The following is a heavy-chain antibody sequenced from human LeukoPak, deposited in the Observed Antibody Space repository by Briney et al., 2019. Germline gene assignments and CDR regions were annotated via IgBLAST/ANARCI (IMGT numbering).Heavy chain of an antibody. V-gene: IGHV3-74*01. CDR3: ARSSGWYWGGAFDI. CDR2: NSDGSST. J-gene: IGHJ3*02. D-gene: IGHD6-19*01. Sequence: NSDGSSTSYADSVKGRFTISRDNAKNTLYLQMNSLRAEDTAVYYCARSSGWYWGGAFDIWGQGTMVTVSS.